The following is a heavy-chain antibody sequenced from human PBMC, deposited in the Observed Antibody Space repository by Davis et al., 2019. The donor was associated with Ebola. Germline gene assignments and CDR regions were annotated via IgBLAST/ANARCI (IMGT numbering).Heavy chain of an antibody. Sequence: GGSLRLSCAASGFTFSDYYMSWIRQAPGKGLEWVSYISSSSSYTNYADSVKGRFTISRDNAKNSLYLQMNSLRAEDTAVYYCATKGQYYDSSGYYYGYWGQGTLVTVSS. J-gene: IGHJ4*02. D-gene: IGHD3-22*01. CDR2: ISSSSSYT. CDR3: ATKGQYYDSSGYYYGY. V-gene: IGHV3-11*06. CDR1: GFTFSDYY.